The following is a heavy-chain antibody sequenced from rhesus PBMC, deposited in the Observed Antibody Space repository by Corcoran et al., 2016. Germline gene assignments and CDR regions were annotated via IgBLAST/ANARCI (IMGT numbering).Heavy chain of an antibody. D-gene: IGHD3-9*01. Sequence: QVRLQESAPGLVKPSGTRSPACAVSGGAFNSGTYSGRGIAQPPGKALEWIGFITYNGYTDYNPSLKSRVTISGDTSKNQFSLNLNSVTAADTAVYYCACRIGMNYGLHSWGQGVVVTVSS. J-gene: IGHJ6*01. V-gene: IGHV4-122*02. CDR2: ITYNGYT. CDR1: GGAFNSGTYS. CDR3: ACRIGMNYGLHS.